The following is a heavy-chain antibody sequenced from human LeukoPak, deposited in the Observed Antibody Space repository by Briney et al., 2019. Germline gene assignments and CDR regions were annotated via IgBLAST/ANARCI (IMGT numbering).Heavy chain of an antibody. CDR2: INPSGGST. CDR1: GYTFTSYY. D-gene: IGHD3-3*01. J-gene: IGHJ4*02. Sequence: GASVKVSCKASGYTFTSYYVHWVRQAPGQGLEWMGIINPSGGSTSYAQKFQGRVTMTRDTSTSTVYMELSSLRSEDTAVYYCARVGHLPYDFWSGYYKEYFDYWGQGTLVTVSS. CDR3: ARVGHLPYDFWSGYYKEYFDY. V-gene: IGHV1-46*01.